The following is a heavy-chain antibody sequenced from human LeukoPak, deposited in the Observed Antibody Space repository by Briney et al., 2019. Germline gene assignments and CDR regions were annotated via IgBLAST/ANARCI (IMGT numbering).Heavy chain of an antibody. CDR1: GFTFSDYY. J-gene: IGHJ6*02. Sequence: PGGSLRLSCAASGFTFSDYYMSWIRQAPGKGLEWVSYISSSSRTMYYADSVKGRFTISRDNAKNSLYLQMNSLRAEDTAVYYCARDPTVTTNYYYGMDVWGQGTTVTVSS. D-gene: IGHD4-17*01. CDR3: ARDPTVTTNYYYGMDV. CDR2: ISSSSRTM. V-gene: IGHV3-11*01.